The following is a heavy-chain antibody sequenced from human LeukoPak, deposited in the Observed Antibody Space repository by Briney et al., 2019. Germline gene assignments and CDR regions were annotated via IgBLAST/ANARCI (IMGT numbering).Heavy chain of an antibody. V-gene: IGHV1-18*01. J-gene: IGHJ3*02. D-gene: IGHD3-3*02. Sequence: GASVKVSCKASGYTFGQYSISWVRQAPGKGFEWMGWVTPSRTTRVYVQEFQGRVTMTADTNTNTVSMELRSLRFDDTAVYFCARDYILPLETDNGDGFAIWGQGTVVTVSS. CDR2: VTPSRTTR. CDR3: ARDYILPLETDNGDGFAI. CDR1: GYTFGQYS.